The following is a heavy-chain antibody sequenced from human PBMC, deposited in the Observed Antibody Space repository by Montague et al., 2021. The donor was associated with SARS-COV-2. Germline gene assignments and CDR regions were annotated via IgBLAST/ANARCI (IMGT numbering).Heavy chain of an antibody. J-gene: IGHJ5*02. CDR1: VSWNCGEN. CDR3: ARHHPVGGVRP. D-gene: IGHD2-8*02. Sequence: SETLSLTCTGPVSWNCGENWKCIRQNPSQELKWIGDICYNKSTNFNPSLKSRVTISVDTSKNQFSLKLSSVTAADTAVYYCARHHPVGGVRPWGQGTLVTVYS. V-gene: IGHV4-59*08. CDR2: ICYNKST.